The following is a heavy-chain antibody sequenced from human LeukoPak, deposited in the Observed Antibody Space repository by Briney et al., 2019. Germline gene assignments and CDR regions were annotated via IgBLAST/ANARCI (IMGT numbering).Heavy chain of an antibody. D-gene: IGHD2-2*01. CDR2: LYSGVST. J-gene: IGHJ4*02. Sequence: PGGSLTLSCAASGLSVSSMYKKWVREAPGKGREWVSLLYSGVSTYYADSVKGRFTISRDSSKNTVYLQMNSLRAEDTAVYYCAAKDCSTTSCYGGLFDYWGQGTLVTVSS. V-gene: IGHV3-53*01. CDR3: AAKDCSTTSCYGGLFDY. CDR1: GLSVSSMY.